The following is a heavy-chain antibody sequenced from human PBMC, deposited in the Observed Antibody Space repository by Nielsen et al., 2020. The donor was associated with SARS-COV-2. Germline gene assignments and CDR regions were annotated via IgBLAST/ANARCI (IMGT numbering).Heavy chain of an antibody. D-gene: IGHD1-20*01. CDR3: ARDSIWGGYNWNLPWFDP. CDR2: IYTSGST. J-gene: IGHJ5*02. Sequence: WIRQPPGKGLEWIGRIYTSGSTNYNPSLKSRVTMSVDTSKNQFSLKLSSVTAADTAVYYCARDSIWGGYNWNLPWFDPWGQGTLVTVSS. V-gene: IGHV4-4*07.